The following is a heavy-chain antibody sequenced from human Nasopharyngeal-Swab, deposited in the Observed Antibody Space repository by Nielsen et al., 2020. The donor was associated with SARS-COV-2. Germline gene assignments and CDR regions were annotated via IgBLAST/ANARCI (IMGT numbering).Heavy chain of an antibody. J-gene: IGHJ4*02. CDR1: GFTFSSVW. V-gene: IGHV3-15*05. CDR2: VKSKTDGGTT. CDR3: TRCGGGCYSGRDY. D-gene: IGHD2-15*01. Sequence: GGSLRLSCAASGFTFSSVWMSWVRQAPGKGLEWVGRVKSKTDGGTTHYAEPVKGRFTISRDDSKNTLYLQMNSLKTEDTAMYYCTRCGGGCYSGRDYWGQGTLVTVSS.